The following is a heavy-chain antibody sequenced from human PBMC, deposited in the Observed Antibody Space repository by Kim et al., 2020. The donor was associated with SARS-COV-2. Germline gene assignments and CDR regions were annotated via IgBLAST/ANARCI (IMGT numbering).Heavy chain of an antibody. V-gene: IGHV4-31*02. CDR3: ARAKRITMVRGVIFWFDP. Sequence: LKMRVTISVDTSKNPFSLKLSSVTAADTAVYYCARAKRITMVRGVIFWFDPWGQGTLVTVSS. J-gene: IGHJ5*02. D-gene: IGHD3-10*01.